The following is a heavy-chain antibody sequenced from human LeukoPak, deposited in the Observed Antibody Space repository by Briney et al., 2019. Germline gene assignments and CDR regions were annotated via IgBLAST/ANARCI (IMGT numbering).Heavy chain of an antibody. CDR3: AKMEGQRLYDYCMDV. J-gene: IGHJ6*03. D-gene: IGHD3-3*01. CDR1: GFAFSNFA. V-gene: IGHV3-23*01. Sequence: GGSLRLSCAASGFAFSNFAMSCVRQAPGKGLEWVSAMSGSGYYTYYVESVKGRFTISRDNSKNTLYLHMNSLRADDKAVYYCAKMEGQRLYDYCMDVWGRGTTVTVSS. CDR2: MSGSGYYT.